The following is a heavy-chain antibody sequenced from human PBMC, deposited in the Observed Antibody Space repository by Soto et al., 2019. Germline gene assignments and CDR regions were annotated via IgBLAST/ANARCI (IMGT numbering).Heavy chain of an antibody. CDR2: IHDSGNT. J-gene: IGHJ5*02. V-gene: IGHV4-30-4*01. CDR1: GGSVSIGDYL. CDR3: ARARGGDSGDYASLFDR. D-gene: IGHD4-17*01. Sequence: VQLQESGPGLVTPSQTLSLTCTVFGGSVSIGDYLWSWIRQRPGKGLEWTGYIHDSGNTYYNPSLKSRVTISLDTSKNPFALKVTSMTAADTAVYFCARARGGDSGDYASLFDRWGQGNLVTVSS.